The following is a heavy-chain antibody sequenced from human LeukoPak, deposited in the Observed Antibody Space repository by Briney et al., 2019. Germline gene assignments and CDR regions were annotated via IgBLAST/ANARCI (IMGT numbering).Heavy chain of an antibody. CDR3: VRSEIDDYSRY. Sequence: ETLSLTCSVSGYSISSGYEWGWIRQPPGKRLEWVGSISQSGNTYDNLSLKSRVTMSVDTARNQFSLKLTSVTAADTAVYYCVRSEIDDYSRYWGRGMLVIVSS. CDR2: ISQSGNT. J-gene: IGHJ4*02. V-gene: IGHV4-38-2*02. D-gene: IGHD4-11*01. CDR1: GYSISSGYE.